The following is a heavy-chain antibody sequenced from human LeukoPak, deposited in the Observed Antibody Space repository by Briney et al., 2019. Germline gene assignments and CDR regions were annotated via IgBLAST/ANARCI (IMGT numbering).Heavy chain of an antibody. Sequence: PSETLSLTCTVSGGSISSSSYYWGWIRQPPGKGLEWIGSIYYSRSTHYNPSLKSRVTISVDTSKNQFSLKLSSVTAADTAVYYCARRDQRSRTDYWGQGTLVTVSS. CDR1: GGSISSSSYY. D-gene: IGHD1-26*01. V-gene: IGHV4-39*01. J-gene: IGHJ4*02. CDR3: ARRDQRSRTDY. CDR2: IYYSRST.